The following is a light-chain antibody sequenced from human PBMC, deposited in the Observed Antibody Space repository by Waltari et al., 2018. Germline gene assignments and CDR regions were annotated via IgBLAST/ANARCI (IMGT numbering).Light chain of an antibody. Sequence: QTVVTQEPSLTVSPGGTVTLTCPSSKGAVTSGYYPGWLQQKPEQPPKALFYSTINNHSLTPTRFSGSLLGGKAALTLSGVQPEDEADYYCLLYYGGAWVFGGGTKLAVL. CDR2: STI. J-gene: IGLJ3*02. CDR3: LLYYGGAWV. CDR1: KGAVTSGYY. V-gene: IGLV7-43*01.